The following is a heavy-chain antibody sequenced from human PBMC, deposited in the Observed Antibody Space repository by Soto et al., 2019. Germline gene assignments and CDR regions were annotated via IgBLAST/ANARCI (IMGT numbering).Heavy chain of an antibody. CDR2: TYYRSKWYN. Sequence: SQTLSLTCAISGDSVSSNSAAWNWIRQSPSRGLEWLGRTYYRSKWYNDYAVSVKSRITINPDTSKNQFSLQLNSVTPEDTAVYYCARGVAAAGKRLYYYYYGMDVWGQGTTVTVSS. D-gene: IGHD6-13*01. V-gene: IGHV6-1*01. CDR1: GDSVSSNSAA. CDR3: ARGVAAAGKRLYYYYYGMDV. J-gene: IGHJ6*02.